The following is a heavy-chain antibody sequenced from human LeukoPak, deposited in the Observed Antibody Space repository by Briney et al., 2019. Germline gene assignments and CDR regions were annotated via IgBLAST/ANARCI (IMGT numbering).Heavy chain of an antibody. CDR1: GYTFTDYW. CDR2: IYPVDSDT. CDR3: ARRYLTGYHDAFDI. D-gene: IGHD3-9*01. J-gene: IGHJ3*02. Sequence: PGESLKISCQASGYTFTDYWIGWVRQMPGKGLEWMGIIYPVDSDTRYSSSYQGQVTISADESISTTFLQWSSLKASDAAMYYCARRYLTGYHDAFDIWGQGTMVTVSS. V-gene: IGHV5-51*01.